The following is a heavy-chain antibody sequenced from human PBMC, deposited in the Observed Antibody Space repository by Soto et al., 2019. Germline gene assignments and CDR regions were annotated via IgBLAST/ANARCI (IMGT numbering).Heavy chain of an antibody. CDR3: VRDGTKILRDWFER. Sequence: PSETLSLTCTVSGASISGFYWSWIRKSAGKGLEWIGRIYATGTTDYNPSLKSRVMMSVDTSKKQFSLKLRSVTAADTAVYYCVRDGTKILRDWFERWGQGIPVSVSS. J-gene: IGHJ5*02. D-gene: IGHD1-1*01. V-gene: IGHV4-4*07. CDR1: GASISGFY. CDR2: IYATGTT.